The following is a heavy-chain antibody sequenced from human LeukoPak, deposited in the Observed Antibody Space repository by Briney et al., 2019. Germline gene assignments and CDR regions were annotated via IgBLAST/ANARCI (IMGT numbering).Heavy chain of an antibody. CDR2: ISAGGSDT. CDR1: GFTFSNSA. D-gene: IGHD1-7*01. J-gene: IGHJ4*02. CDR3: AKGGNSAPLDY. V-gene: IGHV3-23*01. Sequence: GGSLRLSCAASGFTFSNSAMTWVRQAPGKGLEWVSAISAGGSDTIYTDSVKDRFTISRDNSKNTLYLQMNSLRAEDTAVYHCAKGGNSAPLDYWGQGNLVTVSS.